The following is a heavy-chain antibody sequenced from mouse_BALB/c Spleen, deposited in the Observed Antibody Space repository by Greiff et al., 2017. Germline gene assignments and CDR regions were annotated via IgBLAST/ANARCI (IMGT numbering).Heavy chain of an antibody. CDR3: ARSLYSHTGDFDY. Sequence: EVMLVESGGGLVKPGGSLKLSCAASGFTFSSYAMSWVRQTPEKGLEWVAYISSGSSTIYYADTVKGRFTISRDNPKNTLFLQMTSLRSEDTAMYYCARSLYSHTGDFDYWGQGTTLTVSS. CDR2: ISSGSSTI. CDR1: GFTFSSYA. V-gene: IGHV5-17*02. J-gene: IGHJ2*01. D-gene: IGHD2-12*01.